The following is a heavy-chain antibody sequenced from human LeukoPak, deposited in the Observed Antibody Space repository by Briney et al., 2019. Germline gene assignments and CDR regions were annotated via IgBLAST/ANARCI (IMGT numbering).Heavy chain of an antibody. D-gene: IGHD5-18*01. Sequence: PSETLSLTCAVCGGSSSGYYWSWIRQPPGKGLEWIGEINHSGSTNYNPSLKSRVTISVDTSKNQFSLKLSSVTAADTAVYYCAIRRGYSYGYGPWGQGTLVTVSS. CDR3: AIRRGYSYGYGP. V-gene: IGHV4-34*01. CDR1: GGSSSGYY. CDR2: INHSGST. J-gene: IGHJ4*02.